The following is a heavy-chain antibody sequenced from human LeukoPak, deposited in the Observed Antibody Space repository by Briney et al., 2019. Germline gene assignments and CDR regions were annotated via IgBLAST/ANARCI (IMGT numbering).Heavy chain of an antibody. D-gene: IGHD3-10*01. J-gene: IGHJ4*02. CDR3: AKHGFGVFEGY. V-gene: IGHV3-23*01. CDR1: GFTFSSYG. CDR2: ISGSGGST. Sequence: GGTLRLSCAASGFTFSSYGTSWVRQAPGKGLEWVSAISGSGGSTYYADSVKGRFTISRDNSKNTLYLQMNSLRAEDTAVYYCAKHGFGVFEGYWGQGTLVTVSS.